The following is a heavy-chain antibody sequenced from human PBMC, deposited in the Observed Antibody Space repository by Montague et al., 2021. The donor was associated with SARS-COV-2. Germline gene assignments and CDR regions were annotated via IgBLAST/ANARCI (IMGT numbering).Heavy chain of an antibody. CDR3: AHSSIAAAGTTRGGFDP. Sequence: PALVKPTQTLTLTYTFSGFSLSTSGVGVGWIRQPPGKALEWLAVIYWDDDKRYSPSLKSRLTITKDTSKNQVVLTMTNMDPVDTATYYCAHSSIAAAGTTRGGFDPWGQGTLVTVSS. J-gene: IGHJ5*02. CDR2: IYWDDDK. V-gene: IGHV2-5*02. CDR1: GFSLSTSGVG. D-gene: IGHD6-13*01.